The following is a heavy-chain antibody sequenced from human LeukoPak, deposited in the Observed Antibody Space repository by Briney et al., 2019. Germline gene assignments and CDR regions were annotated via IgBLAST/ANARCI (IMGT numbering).Heavy chain of an antibody. CDR1: AGCTSSYY. Sequence: SETLSLICTVSAGCTSSYYWNWIRQPPRTGLEWLGYIYDSGSTNYNPSLKSRVTISVDKSKNQFFLKLSSVTATDTAVYYCARRVHSSSWSSYFDYWGQETLVTVSS. D-gene: IGHD6-13*01. V-gene: IGHV4-59*01. CDR2: IYDSGST. J-gene: IGHJ4*02. CDR3: ARRVHSSSWSSYFDY.